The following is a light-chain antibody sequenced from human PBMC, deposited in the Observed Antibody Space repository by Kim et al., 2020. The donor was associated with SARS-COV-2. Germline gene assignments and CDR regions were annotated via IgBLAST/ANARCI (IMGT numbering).Light chain of an antibody. Sequence: APGKTARITCGGNNIGSKSVHWYQQKPGQAPVLVIYYDSDRPSGIPERFSGSNSGNTATLTISRVEAGDEADYYGQVWDSSSDHGVFGGGTKLTVL. CDR2: YDS. J-gene: IGLJ2*01. V-gene: IGLV3-21*04. CDR1: NIGSKS. CDR3: QVWDSSSDHGV.